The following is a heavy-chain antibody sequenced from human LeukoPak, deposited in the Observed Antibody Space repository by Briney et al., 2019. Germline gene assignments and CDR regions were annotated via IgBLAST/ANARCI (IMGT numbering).Heavy chain of an antibody. Sequence: GRSLRLSCAASGFTFSTYGMHWVRQAPGKGLEWVAVIWYDGSNENYADSVKGRFTISRDNSKNTLYLQMNSLRAEDTAVYYCAKVFRDGYNYPFDYWGQGTLVTVSS. V-gene: IGHV3-33*06. D-gene: IGHD5-24*01. J-gene: IGHJ4*02. CDR2: IWYDGSNE. CDR1: GFTFSTYG. CDR3: AKVFRDGYNYPFDY.